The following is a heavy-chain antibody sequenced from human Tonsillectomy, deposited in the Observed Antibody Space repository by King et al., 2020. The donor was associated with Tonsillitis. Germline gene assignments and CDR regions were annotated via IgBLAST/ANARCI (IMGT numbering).Heavy chain of an antibody. Sequence: VQLVESGGGVVQPGRSLRLSCAASGFTFSSYGMHWVRQAPGKGLEWGAIISYDGSNKYYADSVKGRFTLSRDNSKNTLYLQMNSLRAEDTAVYYCAKGANHPGFWGQGTLVTVSS. CDR3: AKGANHPGF. J-gene: IGHJ4*02. D-gene: IGHD1-14*01. CDR1: GFTFSSYG. CDR2: ISYDGSNK. V-gene: IGHV3-30*18.